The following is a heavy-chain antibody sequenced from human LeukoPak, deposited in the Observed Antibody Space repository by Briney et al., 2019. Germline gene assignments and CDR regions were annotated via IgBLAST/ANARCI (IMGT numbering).Heavy chain of an antibody. D-gene: IGHD3-22*01. CDR1: GFTFSSYA. CDR2: ISGSGDNT. CDR3: AKGSYYDSSGSFYFDY. J-gene: IGHJ4*02. Sequence: EGSLRLSCAASGFTFSSYAMSWVRQAPGKGLEWVSGISGSGDNTYYADSVKGRFTISRDNSKNTLYVQVNSLGTEDTAAYYCAKGSYYDSSGSFYFDYWGQGTLVTVSS. V-gene: IGHV3-23*01.